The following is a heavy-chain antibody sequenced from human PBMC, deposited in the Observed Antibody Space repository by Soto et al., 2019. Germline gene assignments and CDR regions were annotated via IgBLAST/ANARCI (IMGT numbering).Heavy chain of an antibody. CDR3: ARDLRGHYGP. CDR2: VSGSSSYI. D-gene: IGHD4-17*01. CDR1: GFNFRNFN. V-gene: IGHV3-21*06. J-gene: IGHJ3*01. Sequence: PXESLRLFCEGSGFNFRNFNMIWVRQAPGKGLEWVSSVSGSSSYIYYADSVKGRFTVSRDNANNLVFLQMNGLRPEDTAMYYCARDLRGHYGPWGQGTMVTVSS.